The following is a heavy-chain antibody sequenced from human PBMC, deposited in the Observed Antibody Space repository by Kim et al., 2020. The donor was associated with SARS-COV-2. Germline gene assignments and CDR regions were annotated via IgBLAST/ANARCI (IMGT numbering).Heavy chain of an antibody. CDR2: IRSKAYGGTT. J-gene: IGHJ6*02. D-gene: IGHD6-13*01. V-gene: IGHV3-49*03. CDR1: GFTFGDYA. CDR3: TRDPQYSSSWYYYYYGMDV. Sequence: GGSLRLSCTASGFTFGDYAMSWFRQAPGKGLEWVGFIRSKAYGGTTEYAASVKGRFTISRDDSKSIAYLQMNSLKTEDTAVYYCTRDPQYSSSWYYYYYGMDVWGQGTTVTVSS.